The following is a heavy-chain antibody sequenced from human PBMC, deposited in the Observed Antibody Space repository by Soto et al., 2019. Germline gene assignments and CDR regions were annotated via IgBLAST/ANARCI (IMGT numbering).Heavy chain of an antibody. CDR2: VYYSGST. J-gene: IGHJ4*02. CDR3: ARASYFSDSFGYFLDS. V-gene: IGHV4-59*01. Sequence: ETLPVTCTVSGGYISPYSWSWIRQTPGEGLEGIASVYYSGSTNYHPSLKSRVTISVDTSKNQCSLKLSSVTAADTAVYYCARASYFSDSFGYFLDSWGQGTLVTVSS. CDR1: GGYISPYS. D-gene: IGHD3-22*01.